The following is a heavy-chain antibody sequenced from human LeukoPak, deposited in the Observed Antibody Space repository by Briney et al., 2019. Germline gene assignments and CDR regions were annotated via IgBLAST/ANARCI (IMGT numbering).Heavy chain of an antibody. CDR1: GFTFSSYA. J-gene: IGHJ4*02. Sequence: GGSLRLSCAASGFTFSSYAMRWVRQATGKGLEWDSVIYSGGSTYYADSVKGRFTISRDNSKTWLYCQKNHLRAEDTAVYYCARAAYCSRTSCHGGLDYWGQGTLVTVSS. V-gene: IGHV3-66*01. CDR2: IYSGGST. D-gene: IGHD2-2*01. CDR3: ARAAYCSRTSCHGGLDY.